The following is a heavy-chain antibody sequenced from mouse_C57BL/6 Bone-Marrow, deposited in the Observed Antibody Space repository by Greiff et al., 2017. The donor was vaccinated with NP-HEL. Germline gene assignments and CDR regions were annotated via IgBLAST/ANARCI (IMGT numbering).Heavy chain of an antibody. J-gene: IGHJ1*03. Sequence: EVQVVESGAELVRPGASVKLSCTASGFNIKDDYMHWVKQRPEQGLEWIGWIDPENGDTEYASKFQGKATITADTSSNTAYLQLSSLTSEDTAVYYCTTDYIVWGTGTTVTVSS. CDR1: GFNIKDDY. V-gene: IGHV14-4*01. D-gene: IGHD2-12*01. CDR2: IDPENGDT. CDR3: TTDYIV.